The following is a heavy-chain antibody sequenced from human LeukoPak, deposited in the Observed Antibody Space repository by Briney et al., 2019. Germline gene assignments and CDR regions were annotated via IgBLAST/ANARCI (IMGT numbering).Heavy chain of an antibody. CDR2: ISYDGSNK. V-gene: IGHV3-30-3*01. D-gene: IGHD6-13*01. CDR1: GFTFSSYA. J-gene: IGHJ4*02. Sequence: PGGSLRLSCAASGFTFSSYAMHWVRQAPGKGLEWVAVISYDGSNKYYADSVKGRFTISRDNSKNTLYLQMNSLRAEDTAVYYCASPRIAAELNYFDYRGQGTLVTVSS. CDR3: ASPRIAAELNYFDY.